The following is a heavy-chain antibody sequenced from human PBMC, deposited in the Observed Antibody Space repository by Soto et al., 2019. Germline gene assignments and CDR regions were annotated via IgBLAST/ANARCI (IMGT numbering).Heavy chain of an antibody. Sequence: GGALRLSCAASGFTFSNAWMNWVRQAKGKGLEWVGRIKSKTDGGTTDYAAPVKGRFTISRDDSKNTLYLQMNSLKTEDTAVYYCTTGGDSSGYYYVSYYYYGMDVWGQGTTVTVSS. J-gene: IGHJ6*02. CDR1: GFTFSNAW. CDR2: IKSKTDGGTT. CDR3: TTGGDSSGYYYVSYYYYGMDV. D-gene: IGHD3-22*01. V-gene: IGHV3-15*07.